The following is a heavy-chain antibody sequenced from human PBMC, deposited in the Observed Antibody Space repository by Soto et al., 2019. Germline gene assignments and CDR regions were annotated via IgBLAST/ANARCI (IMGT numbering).Heavy chain of an antibody. CDR3: ARNYCSSTSCYGRYFQH. J-gene: IGHJ1*01. V-gene: IGHV1-46*03. Sequence: ASVKVSCQASGYTFTSYYMHWVRQAPGQGLEWMGIINPSGGSTSYAQKFQGRVTMTRDTSTSTVYMELSSLRSEDTAVYYCARNYCSSTSCYGRYFQHWGQGTLVTVSS. CDR1: GYTFTSYY. CDR2: INPSGGST. D-gene: IGHD2-2*01.